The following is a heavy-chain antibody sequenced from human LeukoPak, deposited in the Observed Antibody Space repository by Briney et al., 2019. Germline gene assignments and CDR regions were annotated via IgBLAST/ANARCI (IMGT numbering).Heavy chain of an antibody. D-gene: IGHD5-18*01. CDR2: LYSGGNT. J-gene: IGHJ4*02. CDR3: ARVGRGDTYGYVDY. V-gene: IGHV3-66*01. CDR1: GFTVSSNY. Sequence: SGGSLRLSCAASGFTVSSNYMSWVRQTPGKGLAWVSVLYSGGNTYYADSVKGRFTISRDNSKNMLFLQMNSLRAEDTAVYYCARVGRGDTYGYVDYWGQGTLVTVPS.